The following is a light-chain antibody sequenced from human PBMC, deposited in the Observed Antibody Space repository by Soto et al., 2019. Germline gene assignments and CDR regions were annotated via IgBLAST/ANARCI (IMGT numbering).Light chain of an antibody. V-gene: IGKV1-5*03. CDR3: QQYNSFWT. CDR1: QSISSW. J-gene: IGKJ1*01. Sequence: DIQMTQSPSSVSASVGDRVTITCRASQSISSWLAWYQQKPGKAPKLLIHKASTLESWVPSRFSGSGSGTEFTLTISSLQPDDFATYYCQQYNSFWTFGQGTKVDIK. CDR2: KAS.